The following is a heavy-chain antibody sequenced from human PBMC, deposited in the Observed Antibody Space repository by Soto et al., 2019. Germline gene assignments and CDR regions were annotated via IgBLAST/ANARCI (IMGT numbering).Heavy chain of an antibody. D-gene: IGHD6-13*01. CDR3: ARIISSSWYYYYYGMDV. CDR1: GFTFSSYG. J-gene: IGHJ6*02. Sequence: PGGSLRLSCAASGFTFSSYGMHWVRQAPGKGLEWVAVIWYDGSNKYYADSVKGRFTISRDNSKNTLYLQMNSLRAEDTAVYYCARIISSSWYYYYYGMDVWGQGTTVTVSS. CDR2: IWYDGSNK. V-gene: IGHV3-33*01.